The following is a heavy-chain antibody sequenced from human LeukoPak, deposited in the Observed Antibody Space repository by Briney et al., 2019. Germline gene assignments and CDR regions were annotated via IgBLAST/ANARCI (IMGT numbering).Heavy chain of an antibody. Sequence: GGSLGLSCAASGFTFSDHIMNWVRQLPGKRLEWVAYVSGSGSTVYYADSVKGRFTISRDNGKSSLYLQMNGLRVEDTALYYCVRQFASWGQGTLVTASS. V-gene: IGHV3-48*01. CDR3: VRQFAS. CDR2: VSGSGSTV. CDR1: GFTFSDHI. J-gene: IGHJ4*02.